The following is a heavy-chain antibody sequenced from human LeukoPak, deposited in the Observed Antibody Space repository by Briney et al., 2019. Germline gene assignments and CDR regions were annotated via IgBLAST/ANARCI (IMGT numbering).Heavy chain of an antibody. Sequence: SETLSLTCAVYGGSFSGYYWSWIRQPPGKGLEWIGEINHSGSTNYNPSLKSRVTISVDTSKNQFSLKLSSVTAADTAVYYCARGKGSGRYYYNWFDPWGQGTLVTVSS. CDR2: INHSGST. D-gene: IGHD3-10*01. CDR3: ARGKGSGRYYYNWFDP. V-gene: IGHV4-34*01. CDR1: GGSFSGYY. J-gene: IGHJ5*02.